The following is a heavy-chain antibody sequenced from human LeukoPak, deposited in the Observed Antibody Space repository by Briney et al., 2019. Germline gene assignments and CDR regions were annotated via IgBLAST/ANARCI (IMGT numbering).Heavy chain of an antibody. CDR2: VSGYNGNT. CDR1: GYRFSNYG. CDR3: ARGDNGANVGDY. D-gene: IGHD4/OR15-4a*01. Sequence: ASVNVSCKASGYRFSNYGISWVRQAPGQGLEWMGWVSGYNGNTNFAQKFQGRVTTTTDTSTSTVYMDLRSLRSDDTAVYFCARGDNGANVGDYWGQGTLVTVSS. V-gene: IGHV1-18*01. J-gene: IGHJ4*02.